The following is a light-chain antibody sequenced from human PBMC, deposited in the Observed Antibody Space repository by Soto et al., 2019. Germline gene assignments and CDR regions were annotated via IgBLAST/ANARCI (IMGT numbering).Light chain of an antibody. V-gene: IGLV2-23*01. CDR3: CSYAGSSPYV. CDR2: EGS. Sequence: ALTQPASVSGSPGQSITISCTGTSSDVGSYNLVSWYQQHPGKAPKLMIYEGSKRPSGVSNRFSGSKSGNTASLTISGLQAEDEADYYCCSYAGSSPYVFGNGTKVTVL. CDR1: SSDVGSYNL. J-gene: IGLJ1*01.